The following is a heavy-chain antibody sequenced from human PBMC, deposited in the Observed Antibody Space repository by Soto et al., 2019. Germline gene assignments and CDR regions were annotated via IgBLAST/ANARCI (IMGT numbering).Heavy chain of an antibody. J-gene: IGHJ6*02. V-gene: IGHV3-30*14. Sequence: QVQLVESGGGVVHPGRSLRLSCSASGFTFRSYAMHWVRQAPGKGLEWVAVISYGGSNKYYADSVKGRFTISRDNSKNTLYIQMNSLRAEDTAVYYCARGQDIVLVPSATSGYYYYGMDVWGQGTTVTVSS. CDR3: ARGQDIVLVPSATSGYYYYGMDV. D-gene: IGHD2-2*01. CDR1: GFTFRSYA. CDR2: ISYGGSNK.